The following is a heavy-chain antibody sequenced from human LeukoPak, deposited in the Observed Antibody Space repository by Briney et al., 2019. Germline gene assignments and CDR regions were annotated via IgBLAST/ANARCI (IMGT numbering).Heavy chain of an antibody. V-gene: IGHV3-23*01. Sequence: GGSLRLSCAASGFTFSSYAMSWVRQAPGKGLEWVAAISNSGGDTFYSDSGKGRFTIARDNSKNTLYLQMNSLRVDDSAVYYCAQQLGYCSGGTCYFTYWGQGTLVTVSS. CDR1: GFTFSSYA. CDR3: AQQLGYCSGGTCYFTY. J-gene: IGHJ1*01. CDR2: ISNSGGDT. D-gene: IGHD2-15*01.